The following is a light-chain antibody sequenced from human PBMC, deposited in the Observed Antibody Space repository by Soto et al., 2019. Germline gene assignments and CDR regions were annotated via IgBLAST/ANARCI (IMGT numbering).Light chain of an antibody. Sequence: QSVLTQPPSASGTPGQRVTISCSGSSSNIGGNTVSWYQHLPRTAPKLLIFSNSQRPSGVPDRFSGAKSGTSASLAISGLQSEDEANYYCAAWDDGLSAYVFGTGTKLTVL. V-gene: IGLV1-44*01. CDR3: AAWDDGLSAYV. J-gene: IGLJ1*01. CDR2: SNS. CDR1: SSNIGGNT.